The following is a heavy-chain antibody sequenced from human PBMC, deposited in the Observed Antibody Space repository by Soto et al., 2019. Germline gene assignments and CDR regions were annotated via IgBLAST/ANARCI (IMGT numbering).Heavy chain of an antibody. V-gene: IGHV3-64*01. CDR2: ISSNGGST. Sequence: EVQLVESGGGLVQPGGSLRLSCAASGFTFSSYAMHWVRQAPGKGLEYVSAISSNGGSTYYANSVKGRFTISRDNSQTTQYLQMGSLRAEDMAVYYCASMGSSGYWFDYWGQGTLVTVSS. CDR3: ASMGSSGYWFDY. CDR1: GFTFSSYA. D-gene: IGHD3-22*01. J-gene: IGHJ4*02.